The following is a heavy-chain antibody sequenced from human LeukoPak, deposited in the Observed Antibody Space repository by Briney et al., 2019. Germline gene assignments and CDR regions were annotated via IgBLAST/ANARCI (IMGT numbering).Heavy chain of an antibody. D-gene: IGHD6-13*01. V-gene: IGHV3-7*05. J-gene: IGHJ4*02. Sequence: GGSLRLSCAASGFTFSTYWMNWVRQAPGKGLEWVANIKEDGSEKNYVDSVKGRFTISRDNAKNSLCLQMNSLRAEDTAAYYCVAAGGYWGQGALVTVSS. CDR2: IKEDGSEK. CDR1: GFTFSTYW. CDR3: VAAGGY.